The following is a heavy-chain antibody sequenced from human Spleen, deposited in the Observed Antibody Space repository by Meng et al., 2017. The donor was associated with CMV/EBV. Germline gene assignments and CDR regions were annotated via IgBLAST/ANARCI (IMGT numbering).Heavy chain of an antibody. CDR2: IYYSGST. D-gene: IGHD6-6*01. V-gene: IGHV4-59*01. Sequence: LTCTVSGGSTSSYYWSWIRQPPGKGLEWIGYIYYSGSTNYNPSLKSRVTISVDTSKNQFSLKLSSVTAADTAVYYCASLRYSSSSFQHWGQGTLVTVSS. CDR1: GGSTSSYY. J-gene: IGHJ1*01. CDR3: ASLRYSSSSFQH.